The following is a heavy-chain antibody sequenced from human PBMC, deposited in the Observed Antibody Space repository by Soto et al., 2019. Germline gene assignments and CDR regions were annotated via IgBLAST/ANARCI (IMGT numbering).Heavy chain of an antibody. D-gene: IGHD6-6*01. V-gene: IGHV1-69*13. CDR1: GGTFSSYA. Sequence: SVKVSCKASGGTFSSYAISWVRQAPGQGLEWMGGIIPIFGTANYAQKFQGRVTITADESTSTAYMELSSLRSEDTAVYYCARGIAARQKLNYYYYGMDVWGQGTTVTVSS. J-gene: IGHJ6*02. CDR2: IIPIFGTA. CDR3: ARGIAARQKLNYYYYGMDV.